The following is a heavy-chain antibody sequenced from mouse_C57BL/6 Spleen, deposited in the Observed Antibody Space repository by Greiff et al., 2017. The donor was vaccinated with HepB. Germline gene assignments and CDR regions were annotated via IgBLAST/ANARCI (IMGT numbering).Heavy chain of an antibody. D-gene: IGHD2-1*01. CDR1: GYAFSSYW. CDR2: IYPGDGDT. CDR3: ARVYHQKHFDV. Sequence: VNVVESGAELVKPGASVKISCKASGYAFSSYWMNWVKQRPGKGLEWIGQIYPGDGDTNYNGKFKGKATLTADKSSSTAYMQLSSLTSEDSAVYFCARVYHQKHFDVWGTGTTVTVSS. V-gene: IGHV1-80*01. J-gene: IGHJ1*03.